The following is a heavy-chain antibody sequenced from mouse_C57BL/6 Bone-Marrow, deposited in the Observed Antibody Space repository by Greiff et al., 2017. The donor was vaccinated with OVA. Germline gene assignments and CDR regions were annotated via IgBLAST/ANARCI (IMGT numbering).Heavy chain of an antibody. CDR1: GYTFTSYW. V-gene: IGHV1-50*01. D-gene: IGHD2-3*01. CDR3: ARRDGYYVDD. CDR2: IDPSDSYT. J-gene: IGHJ2*01. Sequence: QVQLQQPGAELVKPGASVKLSCKASGYTFTSYWMQWVKQRPGQGLEWIGEIDPSDSYTNYNQKFKGKATLTVDTSSSTAYMQLSSLTSEDSAVYYCARRDGYYVDDWGQGTTLTVSS.